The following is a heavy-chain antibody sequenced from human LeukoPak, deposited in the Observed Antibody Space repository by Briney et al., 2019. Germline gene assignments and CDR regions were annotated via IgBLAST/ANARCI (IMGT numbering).Heavy chain of an antibody. V-gene: IGHV4-59*01. Sequence: SETLPLTCTVSGGSISSYYWSWIRQPPGKGLEWIGYIYYSGSTNYNPSLKSRVTISVDTSKNQFSLKLSSVTAADTAVYYCARGSLPTYSYGYYVSARDWFDPWGQGTLVTVSS. CDR3: ARGSLPTYSYGYYVSARDWFDP. J-gene: IGHJ5*02. CDR1: GGSISSYY. D-gene: IGHD5-18*01. CDR2: IYYSGST.